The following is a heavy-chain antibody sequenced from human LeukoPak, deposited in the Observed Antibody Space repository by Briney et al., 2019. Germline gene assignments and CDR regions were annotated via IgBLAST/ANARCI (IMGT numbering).Heavy chain of an antibody. CDR3: ARLMELRSGYYFEYYYYMDV. V-gene: IGHV3-7*01. D-gene: IGHD3-3*01. CDR2: IKQDGSEK. Sequence: GGSLRLSCAASGFTFSSYGMSWVRQAPGKGLEWVANIKQDGSEKYYVDSVKGRFTISRDNAKNSLYLQMNSLRAEDTAVYYCARLMELRSGYYFEYYYYMDVWGKGTTVTVSS. J-gene: IGHJ6*03. CDR1: GFTFSSYG.